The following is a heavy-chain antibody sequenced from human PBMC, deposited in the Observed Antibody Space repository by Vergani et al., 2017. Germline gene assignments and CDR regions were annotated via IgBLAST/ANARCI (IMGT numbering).Heavy chain of an antibody. CDR2: IYHSGST. Sequence: QLQLQESGSGLVKPSQTLSLTCAVSGCSISSGGYSWSWIRQPPGKGLEWIGYIYHSGSTYYNPSLKSRVTISVDRSKNQSSLKLSSVTAADTAVDYCARGHDSSGYDYDYWGQGTLVTVSS. J-gene: IGHJ4*02. D-gene: IGHD3-22*01. CDR3: ARGHDSSGYDYDY. CDR1: GCSISSGGYS. V-gene: IGHV4-30-2*01.